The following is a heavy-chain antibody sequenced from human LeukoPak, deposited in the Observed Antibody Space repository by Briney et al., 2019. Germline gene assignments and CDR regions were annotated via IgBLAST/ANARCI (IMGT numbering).Heavy chain of an antibody. D-gene: IGHD2-15*01. CDR1: GFTFSDYY. J-gene: IGHJ3*02. CDR2: ISSSVSTI. Sequence: GGSLRLSCAASGFTFSDYYMSWIRQAPGKGLEWVSYISSSVSTIYYADSVKGRFTISRDNAKNSLYLQMNSLRAEDTAVYYCARDSYGMVAATSAFDIWGQGTMVTVSS. CDR3: ARDSYGMVAATSAFDI. V-gene: IGHV3-11*01.